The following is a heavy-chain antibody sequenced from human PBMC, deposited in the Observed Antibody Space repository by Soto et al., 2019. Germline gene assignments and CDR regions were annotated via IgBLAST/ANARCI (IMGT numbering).Heavy chain of an antibody. Sequence: KPSETLSLTCTVPGGSISSYCWSWIRQPPGKGLEWIGYIYYSGSTNYNPSLKSRVTISVDTSKNQFPLKLSSVTAADTAVYYCARERYSSSSCYFDYWGQGTLVTVSS. D-gene: IGHD6-6*01. CDR1: GGSISSYC. V-gene: IGHV4-59*01. CDR2: IYYSGST. CDR3: ARERYSSSSCYFDY. J-gene: IGHJ4*02.